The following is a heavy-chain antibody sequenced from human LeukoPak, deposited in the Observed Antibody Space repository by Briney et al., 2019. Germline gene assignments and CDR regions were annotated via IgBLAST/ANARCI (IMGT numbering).Heavy chain of an antibody. V-gene: IGHV1-69*01. CDR1: GGTFSSFP. CDR3: ARENYYGSGRRGFDAFDI. J-gene: IGHJ3*02. D-gene: IGHD3-10*01. Sequence: SVKVSCKASGGTFSSFPISWVRQAPGQGLEWMGGIIPIFGTANYAQKFQGRVTITADESTSTAYMELSSLRSEDTAVYYCARENYYGSGRRGFDAFDIWGQGTMVTVSS. CDR2: IIPIFGTA.